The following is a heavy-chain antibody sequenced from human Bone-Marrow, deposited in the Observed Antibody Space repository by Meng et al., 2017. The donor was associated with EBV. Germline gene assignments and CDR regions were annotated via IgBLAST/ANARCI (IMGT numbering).Heavy chain of an antibody. J-gene: IGHJ5*02. CDR2: IYHSGST. D-gene: IGHD1-14*01. V-gene: IGHV4-4*02. CDR1: GDSISSLNW. CDR3: ARDLSGRFDP. Sequence: QVQLQESGPGLVKPSETLSLTCTVSGDSISSLNWWSWVRQSPGKGLEWIGEIYHSGSTNYNPSLKSRVTISVDEPKNQFSLKLTSVTAADTAVYYCARDLSGRFDPWGQGTLVTVSS.